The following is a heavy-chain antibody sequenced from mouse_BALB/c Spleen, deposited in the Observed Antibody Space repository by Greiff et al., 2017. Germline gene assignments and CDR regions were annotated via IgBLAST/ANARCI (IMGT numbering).Heavy chain of an antibody. J-gene: IGHJ1*01. D-gene: IGHD1-1*01. CDR1: GFTFSSYT. CDR3: TRDRGYGSSYVWYFDV. CDR2: ISSGGSYT. V-gene: IGHV5-6-4*01. Sequence: EVKLMESGGGLVKPGGSLKLSCAASGFTFSSYTMSWVRQTPEKRLEWVATISSGGSYTYYPDSVKGRFTISRDNAKNTLYLQMSSLKSEDTAMYYCTRDRGYGSSYVWYFDVWGAGTTVTVSS.